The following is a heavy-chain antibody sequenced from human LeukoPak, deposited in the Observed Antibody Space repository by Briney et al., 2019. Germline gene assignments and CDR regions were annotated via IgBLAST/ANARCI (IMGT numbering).Heavy chain of an antibody. CDR1: GYSFTNYW. D-gene: IGHD5-12*01. J-gene: IGHJ3*02. CDR2: IYPGDSDT. Sequence: GESLKISCKGSGYSFTNYWIGWVRQMPGKGLEWVGIIYPGDSDTRYSPSFQGRVTISADNSINTAYLQWSSLEASDTAMYYCARHYVATILSDAFNIWGQGTMVTVSS. V-gene: IGHV5-51*01. CDR3: ARHYVATILSDAFNI.